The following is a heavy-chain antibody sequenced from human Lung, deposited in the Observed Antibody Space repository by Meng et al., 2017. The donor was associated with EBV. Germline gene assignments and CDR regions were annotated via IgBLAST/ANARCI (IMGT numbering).Heavy chain of an antibody. CDR3: ASSDYYRSDY. J-gene: IGHJ4*02. Sequence: GCGPGLVRPSEPLSLSCAVSGGSISRRDWWSWGRQPPGKGLEWIGETSHSGSTNYSPSLKSRVTISLDKSKNQLSLKLNSVTAADTAVYYCASSDYYRSDYWGQGTLVTVSS. V-gene: IGHV4-4*02. CDR1: GGSISRRDW. D-gene: IGHD3-22*01. CDR2: TSHSGST.